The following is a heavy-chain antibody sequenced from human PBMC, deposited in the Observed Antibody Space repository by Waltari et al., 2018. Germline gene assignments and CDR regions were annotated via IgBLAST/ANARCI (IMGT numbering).Heavy chain of an antibody. CDR3: ARGGRAMEAFDI. CDR1: GFTFSSYS. D-gene: IGHD5-18*01. Sequence: EVQLVESGGGLVKPGGSLRLSCAASGFTFSSYSMNWVRQAPGKGLDWVSSISSSSGYIYYADSVKGRFTISRDNAKNSLYLQMNSLRAEDTAVYYCARGGRAMEAFDIWGQGTMDTVSS. V-gene: IGHV3-21*01. CDR2: ISSSSGYI. J-gene: IGHJ3*02.